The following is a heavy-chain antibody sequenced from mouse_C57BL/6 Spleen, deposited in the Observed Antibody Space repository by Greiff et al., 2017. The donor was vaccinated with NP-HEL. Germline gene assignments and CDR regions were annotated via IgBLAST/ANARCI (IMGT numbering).Heavy chain of an antibody. J-gene: IGHJ3*01. CDR3: AKGMYYYGSSYVRFAY. V-gene: IGHV1-50*01. CDR1: GYTFTSYW. Sequence: VQLQQSGAELVKPGASVKLSCKASGYTFTSYWMQWVKQRPGQGLEWIGEIDPSDSYTNYNQKFKGKATLTVDTSSSTAYMQLSSLTSEDSAVYYCAKGMYYYGSSYVRFAYWGQGTLVTVSA. CDR2: IDPSDSYT. D-gene: IGHD1-1*01.